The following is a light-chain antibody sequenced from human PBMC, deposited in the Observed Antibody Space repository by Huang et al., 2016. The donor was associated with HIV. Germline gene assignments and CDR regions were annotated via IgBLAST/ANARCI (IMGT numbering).Light chain of an antibody. CDR3: QQRSNWART. V-gene: IGKV3-11*01. Sequence: EIVLTQSPATLSLSPGERATLSCRASQSVSSYLAWYQQEPCQAPRLRIDEASNRATAIPARFSGSGSGTDFTLTISSLEPEDFAVYYCQQRSNWARTFGQGTKVEIK. J-gene: IGKJ1*01. CDR2: EAS. CDR1: QSVSSY.